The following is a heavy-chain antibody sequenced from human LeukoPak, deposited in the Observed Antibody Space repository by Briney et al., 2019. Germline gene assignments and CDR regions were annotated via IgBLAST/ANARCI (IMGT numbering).Heavy chain of an antibody. D-gene: IGHD4-17*01. CDR1: GFTFGDYA. CDR2: IRSKAYGGTT. Sequence: GGSLRLSCTASGFTFGDYAMSWFRQAPGKGLEWVGFIRSKAYGGTTEYAASVKGRFTISRDDSKSIAYLQMNSLKTEDTAAYYCTISEYGDYNLYYFDYWGQGTLVTVSS. V-gene: IGHV3-49*03. CDR3: TISEYGDYNLYYFDY. J-gene: IGHJ4*02.